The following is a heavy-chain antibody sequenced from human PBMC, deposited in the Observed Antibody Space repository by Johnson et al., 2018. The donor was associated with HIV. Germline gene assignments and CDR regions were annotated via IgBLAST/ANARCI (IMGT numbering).Heavy chain of an antibody. D-gene: IGHD2-21*02. CDR3: AREPLDGGGDCWGVFDL. Sequence: VQLVESGGGLVQPGGSLRLSCAASGFTVSSNEMSWVRQAPGKGLEWVSSISGSGGSTYYADSVKGRFTISRDNSKNSLYLQMNSLRAEDTALYYCAREPLDGGGDCWGVFDLWGQGTMVTVSS. V-gene: IGHV3-23*04. CDR2: ISGSGGST. CDR1: GFTVSSNE. J-gene: IGHJ3*01.